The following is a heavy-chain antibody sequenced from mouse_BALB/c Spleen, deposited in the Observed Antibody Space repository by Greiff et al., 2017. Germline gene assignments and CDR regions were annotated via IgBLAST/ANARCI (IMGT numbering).Heavy chain of an antibody. V-gene: IGHV7-3*02. D-gene: IGHD3-2*02. Sequence: EVKLVESGGGLVQPGGSLRLSCATSGFTFTDYYMSWVRQPPGKALEWLGFIRNKANGYTTEYSASVKGRFTISRDNSQSILYLQMNTLRAEDSATYYCARGEAFAYWGQGTLVTVSA. CDR3: ARGEAFAY. J-gene: IGHJ3*01. CDR2: IRNKANGYTT. CDR1: GFTFTDYY.